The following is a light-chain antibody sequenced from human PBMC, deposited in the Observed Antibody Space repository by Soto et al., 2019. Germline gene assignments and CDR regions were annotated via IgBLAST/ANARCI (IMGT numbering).Light chain of an antibody. V-gene: IGKV3D-15*01. CDR1: QSVSSN. Sequence: EIVMTQSPATLSVSPGERATLSCRASQSVSSNLAWYQQKPGQAPRLLIYDASTRATGIPARISGSGSGTEFTLTISSLQSEDFAVYYCHQYNNWRTFGQGTKVDIK. CDR3: HQYNNWRT. J-gene: IGKJ1*01. CDR2: DAS.